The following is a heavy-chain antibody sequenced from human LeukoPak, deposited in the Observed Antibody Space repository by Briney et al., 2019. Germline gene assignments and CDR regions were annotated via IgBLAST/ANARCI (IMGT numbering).Heavy chain of an antibody. Sequence: SETLSLTCTVSGGSISSGSYYWSWIRQPAGKGLEWIGRIYTSGSTNYNPSLKSRVTISVGTSKNQFSLKLSSVTAADTAVYYCARGTVSPYYWGQGTLVTVSS. CDR3: ARGTVSPYY. D-gene: IGHD4-11*01. CDR2: IYTSGST. V-gene: IGHV4-61*02. J-gene: IGHJ4*02. CDR1: GGSISSGSYY.